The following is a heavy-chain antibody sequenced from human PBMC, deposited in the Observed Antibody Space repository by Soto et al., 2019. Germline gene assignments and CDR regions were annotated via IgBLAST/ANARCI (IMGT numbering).Heavy chain of an antibody. D-gene: IGHD2-8*02. V-gene: IGHV3-23*01. J-gene: IGHJ3*02. CDR1: GFTFSTYA. Sequence: EEQLLESGGGLVQRGGSLRLSCTASGFTFSTYAMAWVRQAPGKGLEWVSGISAGGGATHYADSARGRFTVSRDDSKNTVYLQMISLKNEDTATYYCARETGVAVTYPFDIWGQGTMVTVSS. CDR2: ISAGGGAT. CDR3: ARETGVAVTYPFDI.